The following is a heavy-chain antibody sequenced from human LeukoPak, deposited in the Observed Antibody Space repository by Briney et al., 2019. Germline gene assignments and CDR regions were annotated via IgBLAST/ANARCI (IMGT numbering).Heavy chain of an antibody. V-gene: IGHV3-23*01. J-gene: IGHJ4*02. Sequence: PGGSLRLSCAASGFTFSSYAMSWVRQAPGKGLEWVSAISGSGGSTYYADSVKGRFTISRDNSKNTLYLQMNSLRAEDTAVYYCAKDSGSGWFRLDYFDYWGQGTLVTVSS. CDR2: ISGSGGST. D-gene: IGHD6-19*01. CDR3: AKDSGSGWFRLDYFDY. CDR1: GFTFSSYA.